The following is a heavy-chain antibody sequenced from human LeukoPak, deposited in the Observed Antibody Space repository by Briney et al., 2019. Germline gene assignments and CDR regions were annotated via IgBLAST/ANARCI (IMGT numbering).Heavy chain of an antibody. CDR2: ISYDGSKK. D-gene: IGHD3-3*01. Sequence: GGSLKPPCAASGFPFSSYGIQWVPPAPGKGLEWVAVISYDGSKKYYAESVKDRFTISRDTAKNTRYLQMSSLRPGDTAVYYCAKDRGGVFGVAPRLNYYFDYWGQRALVTVSS. V-gene: IGHV3-30*18. CDR3: AKDRGGVFGVAPRLNYYFDY. CDR1: GFPFSSYG. J-gene: IGHJ4*02.